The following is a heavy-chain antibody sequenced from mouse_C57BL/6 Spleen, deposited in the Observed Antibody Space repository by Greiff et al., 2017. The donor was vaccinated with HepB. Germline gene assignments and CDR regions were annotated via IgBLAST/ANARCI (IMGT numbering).Heavy chain of an antibody. CDR1: GYAFTNYL. Sequence: QVQLQQSGAELVRPGTSVKVSCKASGYAFTNYLIEWVKQRPGQGLEWIGVINPGSGGTNYNEKFKGKATLTADKSSSTAYMQLSSLTSEDSAVYFCARSSYYVRWFAYWGQGTLVTVSA. V-gene: IGHV1-54*01. J-gene: IGHJ3*01. CDR2: INPGSGGT. D-gene: IGHD1-1*01. CDR3: ARSSYYVRWFAY.